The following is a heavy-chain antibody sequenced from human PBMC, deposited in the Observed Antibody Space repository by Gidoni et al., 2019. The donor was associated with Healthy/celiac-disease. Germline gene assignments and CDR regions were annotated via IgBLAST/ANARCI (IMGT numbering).Heavy chain of an antibody. CDR1: GYSISSGYY. V-gene: IGHV4-38-2*02. D-gene: IGHD3-22*01. CDR3: ARSHDSSGYYGFDY. CDR2: IYHSGST. J-gene: IGHJ4*02. Sequence: QVQLQESGPGLVKPSETLSLTCTVSGYSISSGYYWGWLRQPPGKGLEWIGSIYHSGSTYYNPSLKSRVNISVDTSKNQFSLKLSSVTAADTAVYYCARSHDSSGYYGFDYWGQGTLVTVSS.